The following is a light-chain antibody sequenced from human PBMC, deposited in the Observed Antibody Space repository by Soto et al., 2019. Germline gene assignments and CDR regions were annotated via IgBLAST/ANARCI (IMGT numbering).Light chain of an antibody. CDR3: RQYNYWPFT. CDR1: QSLRSN. Sequence: EMVMTQSPATLAVSPGERATLSRRASQSLRSNLAWYQQKPGQAPRLLIYGASTRATGIPARFSGSGSGTETEFTLTISSLQSEDFAVYYCRQYNYWPFTFGQGTKVDIK. J-gene: IGKJ2*01. V-gene: IGKV3-15*01. CDR2: GAS.